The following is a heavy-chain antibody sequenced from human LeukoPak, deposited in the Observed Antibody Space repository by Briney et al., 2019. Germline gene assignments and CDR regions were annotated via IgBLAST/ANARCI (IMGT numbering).Heavy chain of an antibody. V-gene: IGHV1-2*04. D-gene: IGHD3-16*01. CDR2: INPNSGGT. J-gene: IGHJ4*02. CDR1: GYTFTGYY. Sequence: ASVKVSCKASGYTFTGYYMHWVRQAPGQGLEWMGWINPNSGGTNYAQKFQGWVTMTRDTSISTAYMELSRLRSDDTAVYYCARGITSSQPRDYWGQGTLVTVSS. CDR3: ARGITSSQPRDY.